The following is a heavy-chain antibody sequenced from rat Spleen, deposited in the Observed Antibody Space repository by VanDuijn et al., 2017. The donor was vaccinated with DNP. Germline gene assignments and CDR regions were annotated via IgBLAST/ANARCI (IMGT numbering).Heavy chain of an antibody. J-gene: IGHJ2*01. CDR1: GFTFSDYA. Sequence: EVQLVESGGGLVQPGRSLKFSCAASGFTFSDYAMAWVRQAPKKGLEWVATIIYDGSSTYYRDSVKGRFTISRDNAKSTLYLQMDSLRSEDTATYYCARQEFGALGYFDYWGQGVMVTVSS. CDR3: ARQEFGALGYFDY. CDR2: IIYDGSST. D-gene: IGHD4-3*01. V-gene: IGHV5-17*01.